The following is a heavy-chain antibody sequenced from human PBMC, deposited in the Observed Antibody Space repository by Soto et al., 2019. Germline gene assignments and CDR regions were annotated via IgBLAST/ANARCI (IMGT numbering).Heavy chain of an antibody. CDR2: IYHSGST. Sequence: SETLSLTCAVSGGSISSGGYSWSWIRQPPGKGLEWVGYIYHSGSTYYNPSLKSRVTISVDRSKNQFSLKLSSVTAADTAVYYCARGGDYYDSSFDYWGQGTLVTVSS. CDR1: GGSISSGGYS. V-gene: IGHV4-30-2*01. CDR3: ARGGDYYDSSFDY. D-gene: IGHD3-22*01. J-gene: IGHJ4*02.